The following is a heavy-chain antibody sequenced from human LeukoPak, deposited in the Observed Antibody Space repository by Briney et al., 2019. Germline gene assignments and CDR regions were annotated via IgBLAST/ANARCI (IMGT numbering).Heavy chain of an antibody. D-gene: IGHD1-26*01. CDR2: IYYSGST. CDR3: ARDLRESYSGSYYYYYYYMDV. CDR1: GGSISSSSYY. V-gene: IGHV4-39*07. J-gene: IGHJ6*03. Sequence: SSETLSLTCTVSGGSISSSSYYWGWIRQPPGKGLEWIGSIYYSGSTYYNPSLKSRVTISVDTSKNQFSLKLSSVTAADTAVYYCARDLRESYSGSYYYYYYYMDVWGKGTTVTVSS.